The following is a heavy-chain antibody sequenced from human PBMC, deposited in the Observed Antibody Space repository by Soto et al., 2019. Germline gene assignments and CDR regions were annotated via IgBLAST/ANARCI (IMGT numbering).Heavy chain of an antibody. D-gene: IGHD3-16*01. V-gene: IGHV3-30-3*01. Sequence: QEQLVESGGGVVQPGRSLRLSCAASGFTFSSYAMHWVRQAPGKGLEGVAVISYDGVNKHYVESVKGRFTISRGNSKNTLSLQMNSLRVEDTAVYYCARERNRWGLGVWGQGTTVTVSS. J-gene: IGHJ6*02. CDR1: GFTFSSYA. CDR3: ARERNRWGLGV. CDR2: ISYDGVNK.